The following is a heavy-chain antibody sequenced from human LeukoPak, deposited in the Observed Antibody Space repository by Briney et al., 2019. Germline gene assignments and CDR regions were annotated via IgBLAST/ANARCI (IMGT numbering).Heavy chain of an antibody. Sequence: GGSLRLSCAASGFIFSDYSMNWVRQAQGKGLEWVSYISSSGTTKYYADSVKGRFTISRDNAKRSVFLQMSSLRAADTAVYYCASGIDFSSGSKRGFDNWGQGTLVTVSS. D-gene: IGHD3-3*01. V-gene: IGHV3-48*01. J-gene: IGHJ4*02. CDR2: ISSSGTTK. CDR1: GFIFSDYS. CDR3: ASGIDFSSGSKRGFDN.